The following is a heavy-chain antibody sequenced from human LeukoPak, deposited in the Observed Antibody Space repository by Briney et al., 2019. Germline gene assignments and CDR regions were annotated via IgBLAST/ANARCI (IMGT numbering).Heavy chain of an antibody. J-gene: IGHJ4*02. V-gene: IGHV3-23*01. D-gene: IGHD3-10*02. CDR1: GFTFSTSA. CDR2: LSGSDAST. Sequence: GGSLRLSCAASGFTFSTSAMTWVRQAPGKGLEWVSSLSGSDASTYYADSVKGRLTISRDNSKNTLFLQMNSLRAEDTAVYFCARYVSSDYWGQGTLVTVSS. CDR3: ARYVSSDY.